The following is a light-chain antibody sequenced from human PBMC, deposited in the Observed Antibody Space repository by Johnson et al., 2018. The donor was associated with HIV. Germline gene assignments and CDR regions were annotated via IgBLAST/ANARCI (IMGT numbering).Light chain of an antibody. J-gene: IGLJ1*01. CDR2: ENN. V-gene: IGLV1-51*02. CDR1: SSNIGTNY. CDR3: GTWDTSPSAYV. Sequence: QSVLTQPPSVSAAPGQKVTISCSGSSSNIGTNYVSWYQQLPGTAPKLLMFENNQRPSGIPDRFSGSKSGTSATLGITGLQTGDEADYYCGTWDTSPSAYVFGTGTQVTVL.